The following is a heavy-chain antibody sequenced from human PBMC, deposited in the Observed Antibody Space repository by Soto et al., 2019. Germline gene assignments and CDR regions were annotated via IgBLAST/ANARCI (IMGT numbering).Heavy chain of an antibody. J-gene: IGHJ4*02. CDR2: IYYSGST. Sequence: QVQLQESGPGLVKPSETLSLTCTVSGGSISSYYWSWIRQPPGKGLEWIGYIYYSGSTNYNPSLKSRVTISVDTSKNQFSLKLSSVTAADTAVYYCAGLKGLAAYFDYWGQGTLVTVSS. CDR3: AGLKGLAAYFDY. V-gene: IGHV4-59*01. CDR1: GGSISSYY. D-gene: IGHD5-12*01.